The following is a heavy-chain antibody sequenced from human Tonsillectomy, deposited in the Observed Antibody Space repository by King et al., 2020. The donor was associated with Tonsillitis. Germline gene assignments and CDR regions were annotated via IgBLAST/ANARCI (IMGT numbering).Heavy chain of an antibody. Sequence: VQLQQWGAGLLKPSETLSLTCAVYVGSFSGYYWSWIRQPPGKGLEWIGEINHSGSTNYNPSLKSRVTISVDTSKNQFSLKLSSVTAADTAVYYCARGEGKPLDSWGQGTLVTVSS. CDR3: ARGEGKPLDS. CDR2: INHSGST. D-gene: IGHD3-10*01. J-gene: IGHJ4*02. V-gene: IGHV4-34*01. CDR1: VGSFSGYY.